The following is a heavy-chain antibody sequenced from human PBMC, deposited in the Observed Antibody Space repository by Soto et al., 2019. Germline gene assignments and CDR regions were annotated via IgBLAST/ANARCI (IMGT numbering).Heavy chain of an antibody. D-gene: IGHD7-27*01. J-gene: IGHJ3*01. Sequence: EVQLVESGGGLVRPGGTLRLSCAASSFTFSDAWMNWVRQAPGKGLEWVGRIKNKPAGGTTDYAAPVKGSFTISRDDSKNTLYLLMNSLKIVDTAVYYGTTDAYWGRRWRWGQGTMVTVSS. CDR3: TTDAYWGRRWR. V-gene: IGHV3-15*07. CDR2: IKNKPAGGTT. CDR1: SFTFSDAW.